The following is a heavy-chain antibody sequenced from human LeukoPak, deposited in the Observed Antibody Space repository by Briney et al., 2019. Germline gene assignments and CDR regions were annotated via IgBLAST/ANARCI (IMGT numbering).Heavy chain of an antibody. CDR2: IYTSGST. CDR3: ARGSTRYDY. CDR1: GGSISSYF. D-gene: IGHD2-2*01. Sequence: SETLPLTCTVSGGSISSYFWTWIRQPAGMGLEWIGRIYTSGSTNYKPSLKSRVTMSVDTSKNQFSLKLSSVTAADTAVYFCARGSTRYDYWGQGTLVTVSS. V-gene: IGHV4-4*07. J-gene: IGHJ4*02.